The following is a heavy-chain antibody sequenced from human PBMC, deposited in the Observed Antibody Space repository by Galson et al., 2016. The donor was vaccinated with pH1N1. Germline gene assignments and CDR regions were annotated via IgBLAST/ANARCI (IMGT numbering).Heavy chain of an antibody. D-gene: IGHD3-10*01. V-gene: IGHV4-61*02. Sequence: TLSLTCAAYGGSISSSIYYWNWIRQPAGKGLEWIGRLYTSGSTTYNPFLKSRVTMSVDTSKNQFSLRLTSVTAADTAVYYCARDRVALTGIFDYWGQGTLVTVSS. CDR2: LYTSGST. CDR3: ARDRVALTGIFDY. J-gene: IGHJ4*02. CDR1: GGSISSSIYY.